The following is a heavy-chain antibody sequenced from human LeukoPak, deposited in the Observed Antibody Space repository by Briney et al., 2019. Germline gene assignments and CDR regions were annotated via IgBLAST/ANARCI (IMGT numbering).Heavy chain of an antibody. V-gene: IGHV4-4*07. D-gene: IGHD1-26*01. J-gene: IGHJ1*01. Sequence: SSETLSLTCTVSGGSISSYYWSWIRQPAGKGLEWIGRIYTSGSANYNPSLKSRVTMSVDTSKNQFSLKLSSVTAADTAVYYCARGSEWELQGVLEYFQHWGQGTLVTVSS. CDR3: ARGSEWELQGVLEYFQH. CDR1: GGSISSYY. CDR2: IYTSGSA.